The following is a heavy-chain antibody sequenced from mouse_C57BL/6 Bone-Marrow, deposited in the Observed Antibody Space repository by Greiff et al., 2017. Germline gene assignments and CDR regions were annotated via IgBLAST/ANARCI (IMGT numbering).Heavy chain of an antibody. V-gene: IGHV1-19*01. CDR1: GYTFTDYY. D-gene: IGHD2-4*01. CDR2: INPYNGGT. CDR3: AYDYEGYWYFDV. Sequence: VQLQQSGPVLVKPGASVKMSCKASGYTFTDYYMNWVKQSHGKSLEWIGVINPYNGGTSYNQKFKGKATLTVDKSSSTAYMELNSLTSEDSAVYYCAYDYEGYWYFDVWGTGTTVTVSS. J-gene: IGHJ1*03.